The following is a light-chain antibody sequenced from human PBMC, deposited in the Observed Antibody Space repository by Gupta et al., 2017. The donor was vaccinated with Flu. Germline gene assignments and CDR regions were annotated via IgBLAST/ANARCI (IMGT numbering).Light chain of an antibody. CDR3: QTWGTGIYVV. CDR2: LNSDGSH. J-gene: IGLJ2*01. V-gene: IGLV4-69*01. Sequence: QLVLPQSPSASASLGASVKLTCTLSRGHSSYAIAWHQQQPEKGPRYLMKLNSDGSHSKGDGLPDRFAGSSSGAERYLTISSLQSEDEADYYCQTWGTGIYVVVGGGTKLTVL. CDR1: RGHSSYA.